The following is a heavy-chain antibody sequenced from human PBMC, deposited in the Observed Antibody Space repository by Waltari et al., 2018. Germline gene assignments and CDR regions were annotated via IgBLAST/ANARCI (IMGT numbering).Heavy chain of an antibody. CDR1: GGTFSSYA. J-gene: IGHJ6*02. V-gene: IGHV1-69*01. CDR2: IIPIFGTA. D-gene: IGHD2-21*02. CDR3: ARDGYCGGDCYSDYYYGMDV. Sequence: QVQLVQSGAEVKKPGSAVKVSCTASGGTFSSYAISWVRQAPGQGPEWMGGIIPIFGTANYAQKFQGRVTITADESTSTAYMELSSLRSEDTAVYYCARDGYCGGDCYSDYYYGMDVWGQGTTVTVSS.